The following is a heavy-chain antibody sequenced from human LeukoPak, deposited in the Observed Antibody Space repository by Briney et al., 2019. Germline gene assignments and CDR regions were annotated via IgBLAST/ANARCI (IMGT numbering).Heavy chain of an antibody. D-gene: IGHD4-17*01. CDR3: AKDPNGDYIGTFDI. CDR1: GFTFSTYG. Sequence: GGSLRLSCAASGFTFSTYGMHWVRQTPGKGLEWVAFIRNDGSNKYYADSVKGRFTISRDNAKNSLYLQMNSLRAEDTAVYYCAKDPNGDYIGTFDIWGQGTMVTVSS. CDR2: IRNDGSNK. J-gene: IGHJ3*02. V-gene: IGHV3-30*02.